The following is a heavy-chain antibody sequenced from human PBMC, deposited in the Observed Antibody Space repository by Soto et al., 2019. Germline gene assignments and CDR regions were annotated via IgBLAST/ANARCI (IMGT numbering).Heavy chain of an antibody. Sequence: GGSLRLSCAASGFTFSNAWMSWVRQAPGKGLEWVGRIKSKTDGGTTDYAAPVKGRFTISRDDSKNTLYLQMNSLKTEDTAVYYCTTDPFRLIYAFDIWGQGTMVTVSS. CDR3: TTDPFRLIYAFDI. J-gene: IGHJ3*02. CDR1: GFTFSNAW. V-gene: IGHV3-15*01. D-gene: IGHD3-16*01. CDR2: IKSKTDGGTT.